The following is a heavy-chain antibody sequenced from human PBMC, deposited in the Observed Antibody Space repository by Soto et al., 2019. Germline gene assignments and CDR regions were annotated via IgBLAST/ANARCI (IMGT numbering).Heavy chain of an antibody. CDR3: GRQYWSGTSCYWYFDF. V-gene: IGHV1-2*02. CDR1: GYQFTGSY. Sequence: QVRLVQSGADVQRPGASMNISCQASGYQFTGSYLHWVRRAPGHGLQWIGMINPDTGSTTYAETFPEGVTMTTGKAAGTVVLGRGRVTSGGTANYCCGRQYWSGTSCYWYFDFWGQGTFVSVSS. J-gene: IGHJ4*02. D-gene: IGHD2-2*01. CDR2: INPDTGST.